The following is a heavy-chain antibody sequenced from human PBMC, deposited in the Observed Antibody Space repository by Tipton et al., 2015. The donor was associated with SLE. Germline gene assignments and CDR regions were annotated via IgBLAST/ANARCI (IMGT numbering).Heavy chain of an antibody. CDR2: IYYSGST. D-gene: IGHD1-26*01. CDR1: GGSISSYY. V-gene: IGHV4-59*08. CDR3: ARHLSKGMIVGY. J-gene: IGHJ4*02. Sequence: LSLTYTVSGGSISSYYWSWIRQPPGKGLEWIGYIYYSGSTNYNPSLKSRVTISVNTSKNQFSLKLSSVTAADTAVYYCARHLSKGMIVGYWGQGTLVTVSS.